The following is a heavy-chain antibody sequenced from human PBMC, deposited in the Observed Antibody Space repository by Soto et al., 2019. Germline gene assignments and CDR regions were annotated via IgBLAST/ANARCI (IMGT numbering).Heavy chain of an antibody. CDR2: IYYSGST. CDR1: GGSISSYY. V-gene: IGHV4-59*01. CDR3: ARRRDGYTSFDY. D-gene: IGHD5-12*01. Sequence: QVQLQESGPGLVKPSETLSLTCTVSGGSISSYYWSWIRQPPGKGLEWIGYIYYSGSTNYNPSLKSRATTSVDTSKNQCSLKLSSVTAADTAVYYCARRRDGYTSFDYWGQGTLVTVSS. J-gene: IGHJ4*02.